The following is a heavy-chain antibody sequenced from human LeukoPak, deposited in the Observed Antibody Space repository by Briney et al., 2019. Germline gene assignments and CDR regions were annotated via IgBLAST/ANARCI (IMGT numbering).Heavy chain of an antibody. CDR1: EFTFSTFA. D-gene: IGHD6-13*01. CDR2: ISSSGSST. Sequence: PGGSLRLSCAASEFTFSTFAMSWVRQSPGKGLEWVSTISSSGSSTYYADSVKGRFTVSRDNSRNTLYLQMNSLRAEDTAIYYCAKGGSSWARFDDWGQGTLVTVSS. V-gene: IGHV3-23*01. J-gene: IGHJ4*02. CDR3: AKGGSSWARFDD.